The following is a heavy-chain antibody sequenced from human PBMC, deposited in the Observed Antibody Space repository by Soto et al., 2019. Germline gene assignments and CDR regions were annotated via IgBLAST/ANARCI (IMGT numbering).Heavy chain of an antibody. Sequence: GGSLRLSCTASGFTFGDYTMSWFRQVSGKGLEWVGFIRSKAYGGTTEYAASVRGRFTISRDDSKSIAYLHMNSLKTEDTAVYYCTRDQKGITIFGVLITGRMDVWGKGTTVTVSS. CDR3: TRDQKGITIFGVLITGRMDV. J-gene: IGHJ6*04. CDR2: IRSKAYGGTT. V-gene: IGHV3-49*03. CDR1: GFTFGDYT. D-gene: IGHD3-3*01.